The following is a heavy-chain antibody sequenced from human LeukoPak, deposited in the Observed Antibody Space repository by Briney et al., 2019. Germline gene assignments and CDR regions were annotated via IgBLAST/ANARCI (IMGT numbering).Heavy chain of an antibody. D-gene: IGHD4-17*01. CDR3: VRGETAVTSNLDY. V-gene: IGHV3-7*02. Sequence: GGSLRLSCAASGFTFSSYWMSWVRQAPGKGLEWVANIKQDGSEKYYVDSVKGRFTISRDNAKNSLYLQMNSLRDEDTAVYYCVRGETAVTSNLDYWGRGTLVTVSS. CDR1: GFTFSSYW. J-gene: IGHJ4*02. CDR2: IKQDGSEK.